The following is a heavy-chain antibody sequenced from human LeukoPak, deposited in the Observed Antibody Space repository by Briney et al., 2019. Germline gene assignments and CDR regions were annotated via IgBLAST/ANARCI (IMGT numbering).Heavy chain of an antibody. CDR2: INPNSGGT. J-gene: IGHJ5*02. V-gene: IGHV1-2*02. CDR1: GYTFTGYY. D-gene: IGHD2-2*02. Sequence: ASVKVSCKASGYTFTGYYMHWVRQAPGQGLEWMGWINPNSGGTDYVQKFQGRVTMTRDTSISTAYMELSRLRSDDTAVYYCAIDANDIVVVPAAIGNWFDPWGQGTLVTVSS. CDR3: AIDANDIVVVPAAIGNWFDP.